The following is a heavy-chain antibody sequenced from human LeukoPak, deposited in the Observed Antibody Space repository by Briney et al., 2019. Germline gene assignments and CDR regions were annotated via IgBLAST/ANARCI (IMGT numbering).Heavy chain of an antibody. CDR2: IRYDGSSK. Sequence: GGSLRLSRAASGFTFSSYGMHWVRQAPGKGLEWVAFIRYDGSSKYYADSVKGRFTISRDNSKNTLYLQMNSLRAEDTAVYYCARTIGSKNAFDLWGQGTMVTVSS. CDR1: GFTFSSYG. D-gene: IGHD1-1*01. CDR3: ARTIGSKNAFDL. V-gene: IGHV3-30*02. J-gene: IGHJ3*01.